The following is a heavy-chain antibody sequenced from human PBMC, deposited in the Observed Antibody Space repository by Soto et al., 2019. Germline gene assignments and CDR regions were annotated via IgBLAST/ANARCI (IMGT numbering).Heavy chain of an antibody. Sequence: SETLSLTCAVSGGSISSGGYSWSWIRQPPGKGLEWIGYIYHTDNIYYNPSLKNRVTISVDASKNEFSLKLRSVTAADTAVYYCARSYYYDSSGYVDYWGQGTLVTVSS. D-gene: IGHD3-22*01. CDR1: GGSISSGGYS. J-gene: IGHJ4*02. CDR2: IYHTDNI. V-gene: IGHV4-30-2*03. CDR3: ARSYYYDSSGYVDY.